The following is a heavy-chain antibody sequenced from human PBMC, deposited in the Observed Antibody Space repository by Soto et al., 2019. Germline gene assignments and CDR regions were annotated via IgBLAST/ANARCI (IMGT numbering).Heavy chain of an antibody. CDR3: ARSPRNYYALGSYSYFRH. CDR1: GYTFTSYG. D-gene: IGHD3-10*01. V-gene: IGHV1-8*02. CDR2: MNPNNGNT. Sequence: ASVKVSCKASGYTFTSYGISWVRQATGQGLEWMGWMNPNNGNTDYAPKFQGRVTMTMNTSIGTAYMELSSLRSEDTAVYYCARSPRNYYALGSYSYFRHWGQGTLVTVSS. J-gene: IGHJ1*01.